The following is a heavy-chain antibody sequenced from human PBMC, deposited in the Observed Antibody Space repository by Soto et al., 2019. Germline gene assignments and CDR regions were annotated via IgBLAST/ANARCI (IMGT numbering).Heavy chain of an antibody. CDR1: GGTFSSYA. CDR3: ARVLYDSSSLPFDN. V-gene: IGHV1-69*13. Sequence: SVKVSCKASGGTFSSYAISWVRQAPGQGLEWMGGIIPVFHTPNYAQKFQGRVTITADESTSTAYMELSNLRSEDTAVYYCARVLYDSSSLPFDNWGQGTQVTVSS. D-gene: IGHD3-22*01. CDR2: IIPVFHTP. J-gene: IGHJ4*02.